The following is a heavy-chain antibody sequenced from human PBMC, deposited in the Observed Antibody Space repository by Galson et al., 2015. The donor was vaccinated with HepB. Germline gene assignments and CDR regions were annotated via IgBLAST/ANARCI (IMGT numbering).Heavy chain of an antibody. CDR1: GFTFSAYS. J-gene: IGHJ2*01. D-gene: IGHD3-22*01. Sequence: SLRLSCAASGFTFSAYSMSWVRQAPGQGLEWISAITGSGGVTFYADSVRGRVTVSRDNSQKTPYLQTNSLRAEDTAVYYCAKEIRDRSGIYRYFDLWGRGTLVTVSS. CDR3: AKEIRDRSGIYRYFDL. V-gene: IGHV3-23*01. CDR2: ITGSGGVT.